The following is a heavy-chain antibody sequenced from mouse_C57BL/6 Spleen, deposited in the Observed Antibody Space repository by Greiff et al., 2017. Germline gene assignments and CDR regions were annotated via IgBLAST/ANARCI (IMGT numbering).Heavy chain of an antibody. CDR2: IRNKANGYTT. CDR1: GFTFTDYY. J-gene: IGHJ1*03. V-gene: IGHV7-3*01. Sequence: EVKLVESGGGLVQPGGSLSLSCAASGFTFTDYYMSWVRQPPGKALEWLGFIRNKANGYTTEYSASVKGRFTISRDNSQSILYLQMNALGAEDRATYYCARYHLSWYFDVWGTGTTVTVSS. CDR3: ARYHLSWYFDV.